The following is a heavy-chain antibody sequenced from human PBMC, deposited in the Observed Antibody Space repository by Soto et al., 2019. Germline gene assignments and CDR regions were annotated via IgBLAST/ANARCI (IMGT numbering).Heavy chain of an antibody. CDR2: IYYSGST. V-gene: IGHV4-61*01. D-gene: IGHD2-2*01. Sequence: SETLSLTCTVSGGSVSSGSYYWSWIRQPPXKGLEWIGYIYYSGSTNYNPSLKSRVTISVDTSKNQFSLKLSSVTAADTAVYYCAREHHTSGYCSSTSCPFYYGMDVWGQGTTVTVSS. CDR1: GGSVSSGSYY. J-gene: IGHJ6*02. CDR3: AREHHTSGYCSSTSCPFYYGMDV.